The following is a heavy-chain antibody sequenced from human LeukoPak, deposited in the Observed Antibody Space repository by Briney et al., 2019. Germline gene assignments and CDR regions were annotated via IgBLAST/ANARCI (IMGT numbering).Heavy chain of an antibody. J-gene: IGHJ4*02. CDR1: GYTLTELS. Sequence: GASVKVSCKVSGYTLTELSMHWARQAPGKGLEWMGGFDPEDGETIYAQKFQGRVTMTEDTSTDTAYMELSSLRSEDTAVYYCATSPVTMVRGVILFDYWGQGTLVTVSS. V-gene: IGHV1-24*01. CDR3: ATSPVTMVRGVILFDY. D-gene: IGHD3-10*01. CDR2: FDPEDGET.